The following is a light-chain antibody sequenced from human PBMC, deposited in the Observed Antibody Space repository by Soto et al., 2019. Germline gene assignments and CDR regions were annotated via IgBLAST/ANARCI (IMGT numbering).Light chain of an antibody. CDR1: QSVSSY. J-gene: IGKJ1*01. V-gene: IGKV3-11*01. Sequence: EIVLTQSPATLSLSPGERAALSCRASQSVSSYLAWYQQKSGQAPRLLIYDASNRATGIPARFSGSGSGTDFTLTISSLGPEDFAAYYCQQRSNWPPWTFGQGTKVEIK. CDR3: QQRSNWPPWT. CDR2: DAS.